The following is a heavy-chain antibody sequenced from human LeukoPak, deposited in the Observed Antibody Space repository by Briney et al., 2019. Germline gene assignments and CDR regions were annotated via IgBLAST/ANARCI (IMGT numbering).Heavy chain of an antibody. CDR2: IGTAGDT. Sequence: GGSLRLSCAASGFTFSDYDMHWVRQAAGKGLEWVSAIGTAGDTYYTGSVKGRLTISRENAKNSLYLQMNSLRAGDTAVYYCARVAKERVGGVYYFDYWGQGTLVTVSS. V-gene: IGHV3-13*01. CDR1: GFTFSDYD. CDR3: ARVAKERVGGVYYFDY. J-gene: IGHJ4*02. D-gene: IGHD1-1*01.